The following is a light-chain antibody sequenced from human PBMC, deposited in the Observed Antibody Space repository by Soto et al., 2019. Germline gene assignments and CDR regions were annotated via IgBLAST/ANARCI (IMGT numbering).Light chain of an antibody. CDR3: QTWDTGIYVV. CDR2: LNNDGSH. V-gene: IGLV4-69*01. CDR1: SGHSNYA. Sequence: QPVLTQSPSASASLGASVKLTCTLSSGHSNYAIAWHQQQPEKGPRYLMKLNNDGSHSKGDGIPDRFSGSSSGAERYLTISSLLSEDESDYYCQTWDTGIYVVFGGGSKVTVL. J-gene: IGLJ2*01.